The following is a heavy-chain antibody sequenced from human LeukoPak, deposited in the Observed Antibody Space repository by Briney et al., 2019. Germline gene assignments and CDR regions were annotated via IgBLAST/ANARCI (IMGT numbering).Heavy chain of an antibody. Sequence: GGSLRLSCAASGFTFSSYAMHWVRQAPGKGLEWVAVISYDGSNKYYADSVKGRFTISRDNPKNTLYLQMNSLRAEDTAVYYCARDGKSYYDFWSGYSYFDYWGQGTLVTVSS. CDR1: GFTFSSYA. V-gene: IGHV3-30-3*01. CDR2: ISYDGSNK. D-gene: IGHD3-3*01. J-gene: IGHJ4*02. CDR3: ARDGKSYYDFWSGYSYFDY.